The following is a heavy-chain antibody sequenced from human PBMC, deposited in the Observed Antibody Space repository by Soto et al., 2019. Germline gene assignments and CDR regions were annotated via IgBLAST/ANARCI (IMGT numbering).Heavy chain of an antibody. J-gene: IGHJ4*02. V-gene: IGHV4-4*07. CDR1: GASMRNYY. Sequence: SETLSLTCTVSGASMRNYYWSWIRQPAGKGLEWIGRIFGSGETYYNPSLKSRVFLSIDLSRSQFSLELTSVTAADTAVSFCVREGDYSDNNGYPLFDYWGQGTLVTVSS. D-gene: IGHD3-22*01. CDR2: IFGSGET. CDR3: VREGDYSDNNGYPLFDY.